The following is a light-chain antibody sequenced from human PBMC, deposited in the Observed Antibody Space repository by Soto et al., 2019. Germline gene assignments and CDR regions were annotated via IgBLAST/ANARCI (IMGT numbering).Light chain of an antibody. J-gene: IGLJ2*01. Sequence: QSALTQPRSVSGSPGQSVTISCTGTSSDVGGYNYVSWYQQHLGKAPKVMIYDVSKRPSGVPDRFSGSKSGNTASLTISGLQAEDEADDHCCSYAGSDTDVFGRGTKLTVL. CDR3: CSYAGSDTDV. CDR1: SSDVGGYNY. CDR2: DVS. V-gene: IGLV2-11*01.